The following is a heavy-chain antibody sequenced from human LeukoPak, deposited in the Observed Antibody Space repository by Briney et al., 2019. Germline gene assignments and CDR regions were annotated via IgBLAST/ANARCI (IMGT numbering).Heavy chain of an antibody. CDR2: IYSGGST. CDR3: ARAVGSGWSYFDY. CDR1: GFTVSSNY. J-gene: IGHJ4*02. D-gene: IGHD6-19*01. V-gene: IGHV3-66*01. Sequence: PGGSLRLSCAASGFTVSSNYVSWVRQAPGKGLEWVSVIYSGGSTYYADSVKGRFTISRDNSKNTLYLQMNSLRAEDTAVYYCARAVGSGWSYFDYWSQGTLVTVSS.